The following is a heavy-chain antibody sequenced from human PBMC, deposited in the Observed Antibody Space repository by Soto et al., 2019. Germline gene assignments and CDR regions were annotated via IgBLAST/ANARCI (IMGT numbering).Heavy chain of an antibody. CDR2: IIPVFGPA. J-gene: IGHJ6*02. CDR1: GGAFSTYA. CDR3: ARQENRNYYYYVMDV. Sequence: QVQLVQSGAEVKKPGSSVKVSCKASGGAFSTYAISWARQAPGQGLEWMGGIIPVFGPANYSQKFQGRVTITADESTTTANMELSSLISEDTAVYYCARQENRNYYYYVMDVWGQGTTVTVSS. V-gene: IGHV1-69*12.